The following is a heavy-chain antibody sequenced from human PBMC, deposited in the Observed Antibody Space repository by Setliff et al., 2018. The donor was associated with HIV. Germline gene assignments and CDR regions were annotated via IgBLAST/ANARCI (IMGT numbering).Heavy chain of an antibody. CDR2: IYYVGWS. V-gene: IGHV4-59*05. CDR3: AGGVLITKRVTQTGGYYYYTDV. CDR1: GASLQSYY. D-gene: IGHD2-21*02. Sequence: SSETLSLTCSVSGASLQSYYWSWIRQPAGKGLQWIGRIYYVGWSYYNQSLKSRVTISTGTSNNQFSLTLSSVTAADTAVYYCAGGVLITKRVTQTGGYYYYTDVWGKGTTVTVSS. J-gene: IGHJ6*03.